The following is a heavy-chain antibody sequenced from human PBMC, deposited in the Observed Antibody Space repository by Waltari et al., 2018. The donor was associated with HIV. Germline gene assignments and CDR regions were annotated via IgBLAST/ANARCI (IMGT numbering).Heavy chain of an antibody. Sequence: QVQRVESGGGVVQPGRSLRLTCAASGLNDSNHGMPWLRQAPGKGLEWVAVLSYDGSDEYYADSVRGRFTISRDNSKNTLYLQMNNLRAEDTAVYFCARRGVLTYYYTMDVWGQGTTVTVSS. V-gene: IGHV3-33*05. J-gene: IGHJ6*02. CDR2: LSYDGSDE. D-gene: IGHD3-10*01. CDR3: ARRGVLTYYYTMDV. CDR1: GLNDSNHG.